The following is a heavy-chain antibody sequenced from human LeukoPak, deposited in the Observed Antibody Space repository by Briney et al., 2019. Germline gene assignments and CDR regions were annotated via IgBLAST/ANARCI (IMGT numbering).Heavy chain of an antibody. Sequence: SETLSLTCTASGGSITSSYRSWIRQSPGKGLEWIGYIHYTGSTNYNPSLKSRVTMLIDTSKNQFSLKLSSVTAADTAVYYCARGRYSAGDNWFDPWGQGTLVTVSS. J-gene: IGHJ5*02. D-gene: IGHD3-9*01. CDR2: IHYTGST. CDR1: GGSITSSY. V-gene: IGHV4-59*01. CDR3: ARGRYSAGDNWFDP.